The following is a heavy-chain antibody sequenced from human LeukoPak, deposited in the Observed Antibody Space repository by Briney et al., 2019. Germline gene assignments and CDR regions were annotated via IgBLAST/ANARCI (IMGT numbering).Heavy chain of an antibody. CDR2: IRYDGSNK. J-gene: IGHJ4*02. CDR1: GFIFSYYG. V-gene: IGHV3-30*02. D-gene: IGHD2-15*01. CDR3: AKGPEFYCSGGSCTGGFDY. Sequence: PGGSLRLSCAASGFIFSYYGMHWVRQAPGKGLEWVAFIRYDGSNKYYADSVKGRFTISRDNSKNTQYLQMNSLRAEDTAVYYCAKGPEFYCSGGSCTGGFDYWGQGTLVTVSS.